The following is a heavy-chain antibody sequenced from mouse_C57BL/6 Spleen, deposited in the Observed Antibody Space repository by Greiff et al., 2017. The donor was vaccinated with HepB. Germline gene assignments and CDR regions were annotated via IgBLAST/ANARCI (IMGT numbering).Heavy chain of an antibody. Sequence: VQLQQSGAELVKPGASVKLSCKASGYTFTSYWMHWVKQRPGQGLEWIGYINPSSGYTKYNQTFKDKVTLTVDKSSNTADMQLSSLTYEDSAVYYCAKYHDGYYFDYWGQGTTLTVSS. CDR3: AKYHDGYYFDY. CDR1: GYTFTSYW. J-gene: IGHJ2*01. CDR2: INPSSGYT. V-gene: IGHV1-7*01. D-gene: IGHD2-3*01.